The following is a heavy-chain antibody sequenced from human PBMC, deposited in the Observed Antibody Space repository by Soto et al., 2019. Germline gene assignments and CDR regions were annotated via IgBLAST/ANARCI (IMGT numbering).Heavy chain of an antibody. CDR3: ARTEIPISGSYYWYFDL. CDR1: RYSFSTYW. V-gene: IGHV5-51*01. D-gene: IGHD3-3*02. Sequence: PGESLKISCKGSRYSFSTYWIGWVRQMPGKGLEWMGIIYPGDSDTRYTPSFEGQVTISADKSISTAYLQWSSLKASDTAIYYCARTEIPISGSYYWYFDLWGRGTLVTVSS. J-gene: IGHJ2*01. CDR2: IYPGDSDT.